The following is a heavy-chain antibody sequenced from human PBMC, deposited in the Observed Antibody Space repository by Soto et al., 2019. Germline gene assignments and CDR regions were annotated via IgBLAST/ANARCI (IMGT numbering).Heavy chain of an antibody. CDR1: GASISGFY. J-gene: IGHJ5*02. CDR3: VRDGTKTLRDWFDP. V-gene: IGHV4-4*07. Sequence: SETLSLTCTVSGASISGFYWSWIRKSAGKGLEWIGRIYAIGTTDYNPSLKSRVVMSVDTSKKQFSLKLRSVTAADTAVYYCVRDGTKTLRDWFDPWGQGISVTVSS. CDR2: IYAIGTT. D-gene: IGHD1-1*01.